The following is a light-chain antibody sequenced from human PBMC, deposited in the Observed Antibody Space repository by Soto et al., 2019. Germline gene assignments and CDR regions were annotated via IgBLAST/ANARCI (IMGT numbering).Light chain of an antibody. Sequence: DIQMTQSPSSLSASVGDRVTITCRTSQSISSYLNWYQQKPGKAPKLLMYAASSLQSGVPSRFSGSGSGTDFTLTIGSLQPEDFATYYCQQSYSTSWTFGQGTKVDIK. CDR3: QQSYSTSWT. CDR2: AAS. J-gene: IGKJ1*01. CDR1: QSISSY. V-gene: IGKV1-39*01.